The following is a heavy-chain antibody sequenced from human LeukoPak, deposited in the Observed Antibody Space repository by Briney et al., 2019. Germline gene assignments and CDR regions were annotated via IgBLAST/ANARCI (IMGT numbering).Heavy chain of an antibody. CDR1: GFTFSSYW. CDR2: INSDGSST. CDR3: ARGEVGAVAGAYFEY. J-gene: IGHJ4*02. D-gene: IGHD6-19*01. Sequence: GGSLRLSCAASGFTFSSYWMHWVRQAPGKGLVWVSRINSDGSSTSYADSVKGRFTISRDNSKNTLYLQMNSLRPEDTAVYYCARGEVGAVAGAYFEYWGQGTLVAVSS. V-gene: IGHV3-74*01.